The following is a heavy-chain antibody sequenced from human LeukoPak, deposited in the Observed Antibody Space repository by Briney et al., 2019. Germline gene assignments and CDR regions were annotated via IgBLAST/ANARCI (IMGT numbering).Heavy chain of an antibody. CDR3: ARGGYSYGKGHYYYYMDV. J-gene: IGHJ6*03. V-gene: IGHV1-2*02. D-gene: IGHD5-18*01. Sequence: ASVKVSCKASGYTFTGYYMHWVRQAPGQGLEWMGWINPNSGGTNYAQKFQGRVTMTRDTSISTAYMELSSLRSEDTAVYYCARGGYSYGKGHYYYYMDVWGKGTTVTVSS. CDR1: GYTFTGYY. CDR2: INPNSGGT.